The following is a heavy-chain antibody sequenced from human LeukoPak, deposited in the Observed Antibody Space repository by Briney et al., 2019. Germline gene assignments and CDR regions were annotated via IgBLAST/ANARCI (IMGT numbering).Heavy chain of an antibody. CDR3: SRSDSSASLLKEGPWYFDP. CDR2: IYYSGST. Sequence: SETLSLTCTVSGGSIRSSNYYWGWIRQPPGKGLEWIGSIYYSGSTYYNPSLKSRVTISVDTSKHQFSLKLISVTAADTAVYYCSRSDSSASLLKEGPWYFDPWGRGTLVTVSS. CDR1: GGSIRSSNYY. V-gene: IGHV4-39*01. D-gene: IGHD3-22*01. J-gene: IGHJ2*01.